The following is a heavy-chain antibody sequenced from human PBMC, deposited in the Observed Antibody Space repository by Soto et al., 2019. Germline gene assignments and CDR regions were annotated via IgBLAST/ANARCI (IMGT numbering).Heavy chain of an antibody. CDR1: GGSISSGDDF. J-gene: IGHJ6*02. CDR3: ARDRAKWKDYYYYGMDV. Sequence: QVQLQESGPGLVKPSQTLSLTRTVSGGSISSGDDFWTWIRPPPGKGLEWIGYIYYSGSTYYNPSLKSRLTMSVDTSKNQFSLKLSSVTAADTAVYYCARDRAKWKDYYYYGMDVWGQGTTVTVSS. CDR2: IYYSGST. V-gene: IGHV4-30-4*01. D-gene: IGHD1-20*01.